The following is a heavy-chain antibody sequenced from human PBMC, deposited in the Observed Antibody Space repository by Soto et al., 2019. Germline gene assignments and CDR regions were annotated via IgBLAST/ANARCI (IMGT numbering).Heavy chain of an antibody. Sequence: SETLSLTCTVSGGSITGNGSSWAWLRPTPGQGLEGIGSIFYTGNNYYNPSLWSRVTISADTSKNQFSLKMTSVTAADTAVYYCARHGMGAAGWFDPWGQGTLVTVSS. V-gene: IGHV4-39*01. CDR2: IFYTGNN. CDR3: ARHGMGAAGWFDP. D-gene: IGHD6-25*01. J-gene: IGHJ5*02. CDR1: GGSITGNGSS.